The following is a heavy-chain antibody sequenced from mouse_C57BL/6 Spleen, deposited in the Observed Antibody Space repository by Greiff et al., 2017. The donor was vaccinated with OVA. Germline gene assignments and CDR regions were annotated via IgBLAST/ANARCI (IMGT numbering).Heavy chain of an antibody. CDR3: ARDLGSFAY. D-gene: IGHD4-1*01. V-gene: IGHV3-6*01. CDR1: GYSITSGYY. CDR2: ISYDGSN. Sequence: EVQRVESGPGLVKPSQSLSLTCSVTGYSITSGYYWNWIRQFPGNKLEWMGYISYDGSNNYNPSLKNRISITRDTSKNQFFLKLNSVTTEDTATYYCARDLGSFAYWGQGTLVTVSA. J-gene: IGHJ3*01.